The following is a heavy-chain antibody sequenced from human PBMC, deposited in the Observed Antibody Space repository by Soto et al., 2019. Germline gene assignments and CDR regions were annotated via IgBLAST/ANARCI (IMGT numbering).Heavy chain of an antibody. D-gene: IGHD2-15*01. V-gene: IGHV1-69*04. J-gene: IGHJ6*03. CDR3: AREDIVVVVAATHYYMDV. Sequence: SVKVSCKASGGTFSSYTISWVRQAPGQGLEWMGRIIPILGIANYAQKFQGRVTITADKSTSTAYMELSSLRSEDTAVYYCAREDIVVVVAATHYYMDVWGKGTTVTVSS. CDR1: GGTFSSYT. CDR2: IIPILGIA.